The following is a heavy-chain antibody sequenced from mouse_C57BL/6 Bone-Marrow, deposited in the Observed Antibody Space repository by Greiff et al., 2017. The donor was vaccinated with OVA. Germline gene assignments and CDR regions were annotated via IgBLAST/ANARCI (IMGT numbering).Heavy chain of an antibody. Sequence: EVQLQESGPGLVKPSQSLSLTCSVTGYSITSGYYWNWIRQFPGNKLEWMGYISYDGSNNYNPSLKNRISITHDTSKNQFFLKLNSVTTEDTATYYCARGGYSNYPWYFDVWGTGTTVTVSS. CDR1: GYSITSGYY. V-gene: IGHV3-6*01. CDR2: ISYDGSN. J-gene: IGHJ1*03. CDR3: ARGGYSNYPWYFDV. D-gene: IGHD2-5*01.